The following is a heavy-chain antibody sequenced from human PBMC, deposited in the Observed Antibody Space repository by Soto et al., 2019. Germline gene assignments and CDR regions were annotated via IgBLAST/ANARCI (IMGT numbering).Heavy chain of an antibody. V-gene: IGHV3-21*01. CDR3: ARDSGESLVRRCFYYYYMDV. CDR2: ILSSSGTI. D-gene: IGHD3-10*01. Sequence: EVQLVESGGGLVKPGGSLRLSCAASGLTFSSFSLNWVRQAPGKGLEWVSFILSSSGTIYYADAVKGRFTISRDNAKNSMYLQMNSLNDENTTVYYSARDSGESLVRRCFYYYYMDVWGKGTTVTVSS. J-gene: IGHJ6*03. CDR1: GLTFSSFS.